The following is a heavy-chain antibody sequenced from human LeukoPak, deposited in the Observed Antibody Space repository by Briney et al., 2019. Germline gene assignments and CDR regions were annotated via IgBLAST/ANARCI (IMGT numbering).Heavy chain of an antibody. V-gene: IGHV3-23*01. CDR3: ARVAGWHWFDP. J-gene: IGHJ5*02. CDR2: IRPSGDNT. CDR1: GFTFSSYD. Sequence: GGSLRLSYAASGFTFSSYDMTWVRQAPGRGLEWVSSIRPSGDNTYYGDSVKGRFTISRDNSKNTVYLQMNNMRVDDTDIYYCARVAGWHWFDPWGQGTLVTVSS. D-gene: IGHD6-19*01.